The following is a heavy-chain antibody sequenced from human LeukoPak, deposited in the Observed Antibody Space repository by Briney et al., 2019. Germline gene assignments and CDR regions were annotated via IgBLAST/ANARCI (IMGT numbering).Heavy chain of an antibody. CDR3: ARAGAAAGIYYFDY. CDR1: GGSISSSSYY. Sequence: SETLSLTCTVSGGSISSSSYYWGWIRQPPGKGLEWIGSIYYSGSTYYNPSLKSRVTISVDTSKNQFSLKLSSVTAADTAVYYCARAGAAAGIYYFDYWGQGTLVTVSS. J-gene: IGHJ4*02. V-gene: IGHV4-39*01. CDR2: IYYSGST. D-gene: IGHD6-13*01.